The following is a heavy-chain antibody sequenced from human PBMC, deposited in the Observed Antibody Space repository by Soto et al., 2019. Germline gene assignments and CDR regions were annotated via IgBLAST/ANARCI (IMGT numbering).Heavy chain of an antibody. CDR3: ARDIAGDRPVYYYYGMDV. J-gene: IGHJ6*02. CDR2: INPSGGST. Sequence: ASVKVSCKASGYTFTSYYMHWVRQAPGQGLEWMGIINPSGGSTSYAQKFQGRVTMTRDTSTSTVYMELSSLRSEDTAVYYCARDIAGDRPVYYYYGMDVGGQGTTVTVSS. V-gene: IGHV1-46*01. CDR1: GYTFTSYY. D-gene: IGHD3-16*01.